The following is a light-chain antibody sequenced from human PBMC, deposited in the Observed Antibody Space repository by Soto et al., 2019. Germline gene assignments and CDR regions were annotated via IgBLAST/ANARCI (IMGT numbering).Light chain of an antibody. CDR3: SSYTSSNTLV. Sequence: QSALTQPASVSGSPGQSITISCSGTSEDVGGYNYVSWYQHHPGKAPKLMIYEVTNRPSGLSNRFSGSKSGSTASLTISGLQAEDEADYYCSSYTSSNTLVFGTGTRSPS. CDR1: SEDVGGYNY. V-gene: IGLV2-14*01. J-gene: IGLJ1*01. CDR2: EVT.